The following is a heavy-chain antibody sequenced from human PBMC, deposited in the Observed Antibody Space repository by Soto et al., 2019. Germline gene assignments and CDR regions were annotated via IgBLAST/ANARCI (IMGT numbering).Heavy chain of an antibody. J-gene: IGHJ4*02. D-gene: IGHD3-22*01. CDR1: GFTFSNYE. Sequence: LRLSCAASGFTFSNYEMNWVRQAPGKGLEWVSYISYSGSTIYYADSVKGQFTISRDNSKNSLYLQMNSLRAEDTAVYYCARGLRNYYDRSGLHYWGQGTLVTVSS. V-gene: IGHV3-48*03. CDR3: ARGLRNYYDRSGLHY. CDR2: ISYSGSTI.